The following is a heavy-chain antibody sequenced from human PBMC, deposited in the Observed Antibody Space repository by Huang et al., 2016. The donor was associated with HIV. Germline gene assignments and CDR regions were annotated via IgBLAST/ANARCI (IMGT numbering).Heavy chain of an antibody. CDR1: GYSFTNYW. J-gene: IGHJ4*02. Sequence: EVQLVQSEAEVKKPGASLKISCRGSGYSFTNYWIGWVRQRPGEGLEGMGGLYPADSDTRYSPSFQGQVTFSADKCTRTTYLQWSSLQASDTAIYYCARSEVLVTAVPFDHWGQGTLVTVSS. V-gene: IGHV5-51*03. D-gene: IGHD2-21*02. CDR2: LYPADSDT. CDR3: ARSEVLVTAVPFDH.